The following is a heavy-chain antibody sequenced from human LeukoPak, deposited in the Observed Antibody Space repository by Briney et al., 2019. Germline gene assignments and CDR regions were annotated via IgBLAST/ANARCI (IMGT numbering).Heavy chain of an antibody. CDR1: GMSFSSYY. V-gene: IGHV4-34*01. D-gene: IGHD3-22*01. Sequence: PSETLSLTCAVYGMSFSSYYWNWIRQSPAKGLEWIGQINHRGGTKYNPSLKSRVTISFDMSKSQVFLKLTSVTAADTAVYYCARGDYYDNTALPNDYWGQGTLVTVSS. CDR2: INHRGGT. J-gene: IGHJ4*02. CDR3: ARGDYYDNTALPNDY.